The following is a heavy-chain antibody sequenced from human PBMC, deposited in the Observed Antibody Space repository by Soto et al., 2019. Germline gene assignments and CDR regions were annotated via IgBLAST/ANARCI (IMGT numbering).Heavy chain of an antibody. J-gene: IGHJ6*02. CDR1: GFTFSSYG. D-gene: IGHD3-10*01. CDR3: ARDSGDDYYYYGMDV. V-gene: IGHV3-33*01. CDR2: IWYDGSNK. Sequence: QVQLVESGGGVVQPGRSLRLSCAASGFTFSSYGMHWVRQAPGKGLEWVAVIWYDGSNKYYADSVKGRFTISRDNSKTTLDLQMNSLRAEDTAVYYCARDSGDDYYYYGMDVWGQGTTVTVSS.